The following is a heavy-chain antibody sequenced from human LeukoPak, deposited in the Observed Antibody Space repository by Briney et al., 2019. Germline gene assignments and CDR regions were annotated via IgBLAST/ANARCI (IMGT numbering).Heavy chain of an antibody. Sequence: PSETLSLTCTVSGGSLSSYYWSWIRQPAGKGLEWIGRIYTSGSTNYNPYLKSRVTISVDKSKNQFSLKLSSVTAADTAVYYCARGSNWNYALEFDPWGQGTLVTVSS. D-gene: IGHD1-7*01. CDR3: ARGSNWNYALEFDP. V-gene: IGHV4-4*07. CDR2: IYTSGST. CDR1: GGSLSSYY. J-gene: IGHJ5*02.